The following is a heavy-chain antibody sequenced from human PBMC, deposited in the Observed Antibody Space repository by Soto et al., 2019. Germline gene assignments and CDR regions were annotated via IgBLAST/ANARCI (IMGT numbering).Heavy chain of an antibody. CDR3: AAGVRGSTTGTTLYMDV. CDR1: GFTFISSA. J-gene: IGHJ6*03. Sequence: SVKVSCKASGFTFISSAIQWVRQARGQRLEWTGWIVVGSGNIHYAQKFQERVTITRDMSTSTAYMELSSLTSEDTAVYYCAAGVRGSTTGTTLYMDVWGKGTTVTVSS. V-gene: IGHV1-58*02. D-gene: IGHD1-1*01. CDR2: IVVGSGNI.